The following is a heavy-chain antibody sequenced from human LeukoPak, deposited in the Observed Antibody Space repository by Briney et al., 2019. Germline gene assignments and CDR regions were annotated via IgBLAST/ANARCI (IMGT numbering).Heavy chain of an antibody. CDR3: AKVKYCSGGSCRQYYFDY. CDR2: LYNAGST. CDR1: GFTVSNKY. D-gene: IGHD2-15*01. J-gene: IGHJ4*02. V-gene: IGHV3-53*01. Sequence: GGSLRLSCVASGFTVSNKYMSWVRQAPGKGLEWVSVLYNAGSTYYADSVKGRFTISRDSSKNTLYLQMYSLRAEDTAVYYCAKVKYCSGGSCRQYYFDYWGQGTLVTVSS.